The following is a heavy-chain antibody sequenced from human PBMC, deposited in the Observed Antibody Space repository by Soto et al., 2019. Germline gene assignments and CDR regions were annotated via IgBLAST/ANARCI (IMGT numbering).Heavy chain of an antibody. J-gene: IGHJ4*02. V-gene: IGHV1-18*01. CDR3: AAVYGGGTGSTSSDY. D-gene: IGHD3-10*01. CDR2: ISAYNGNT. Sequence: AAVKVSCKASGYTFTSYGISGLRQPPGQGLEWMGWISAYNGNTNYAQKLQGRVTMTTDTSTSTAYMELRSLRSDDTAVYYCAAVYGGGTGSTSSDYWGQGTLVTVSS. CDR1: GYTFTSYG.